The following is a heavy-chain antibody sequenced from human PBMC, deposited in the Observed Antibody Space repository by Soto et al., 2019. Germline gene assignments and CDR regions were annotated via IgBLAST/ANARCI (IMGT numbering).Heavy chain of an antibody. D-gene: IGHD1-26*01. CDR3: ATGEWELPHF. CDR2: IIPVIGKP. J-gene: IGHJ4*02. Sequence: QVQLGQSGAEVKKPGSSVKVSCKASGGSFSNDPISWVRQAPGQGLEWMGGIIPVIGKPDYAQKYQGRVTIAADESTSTAYMELTNLVSQDTAMYYCATGEWELPHFWGQGSLLTVSS. CDR1: GGSFSNDP. V-gene: IGHV1-69*01.